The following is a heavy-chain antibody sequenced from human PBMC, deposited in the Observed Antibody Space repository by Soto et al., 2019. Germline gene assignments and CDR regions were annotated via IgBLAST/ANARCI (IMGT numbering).Heavy chain of an antibody. J-gene: IGHJ6*02. D-gene: IGHD3-3*01. Sequence: ASVKVSCKASGYTFTGYYMHWVRQAPGQGLEWMGWINPNSGGTNYAQKFQGWVTMTRDTSISTANKELSRLRSDDTAVYYFARANITIFGVVPDYGMDVWGQGTTVTVSS. CDR2: INPNSGGT. V-gene: IGHV1-2*04. CDR1: GYTFTGYY. CDR3: ARANITIFGVVPDYGMDV.